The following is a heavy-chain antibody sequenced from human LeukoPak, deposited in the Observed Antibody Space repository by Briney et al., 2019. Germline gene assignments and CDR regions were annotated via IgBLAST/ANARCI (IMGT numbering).Heavy chain of an antibody. CDR2: INYSRSN. CDR1: GGSISGDGYY. CDR3: ARDRGCSSTSGYTDAFDI. Sequence: SQTLSLTCAVSGGSISGDGYYWIWIPQHPGLGLEWIRYINYSRSNYYNPSLKSRITISVDTSKNQFSLKLSSVTAADTAVYYCARDRGCSSTSGYTDAFDICGQGTIVTVSS. J-gene: IGHJ3*02. D-gene: IGHD2-2*02. V-gene: IGHV4-31*11.